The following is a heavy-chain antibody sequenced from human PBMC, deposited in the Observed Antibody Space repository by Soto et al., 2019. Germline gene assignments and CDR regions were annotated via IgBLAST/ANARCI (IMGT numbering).Heavy chain of an antibody. Sequence: QVQLVESGGGVVQPGRSLRISCAASGFTFSSYAMHWVRQAPGKGLEWVAVISYDGSNKYYADSVKGRFTISRDNSKNTLYLQMNSLRAEDTAVYYCARPDGDYVSPRAFLFDYWGQGTLVTVSS. D-gene: IGHD4-17*01. J-gene: IGHJ4*02. CDR1: GFTFSSYA. V-gene: IGHV3-30-3*01. CDR3: ARPDGDYVSPRAFLFDY. CDR2: ISYDGSNK.